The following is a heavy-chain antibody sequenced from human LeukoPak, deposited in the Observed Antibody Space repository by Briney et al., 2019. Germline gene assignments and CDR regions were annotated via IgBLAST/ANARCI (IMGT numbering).Heavy chain of an antibody. Sequence: SETLSLTCTVSGGSISSYYWSWIRQPPGKGLEWIGYIHYSGSTNYNPSLMSRLTISVETSKNQFSLKLRSVTAADTAVYYCAKDVGYSPYYYMDVWGKGTTVTISS. D-gene: IGHD5-18*01. CDR1: GGSISSYY. V-gene: IGHV4-59*01. CDR2: IHYSGST. J-gene: IGHJ6*03. CDR3: AKDVGYSPYYYMDV.